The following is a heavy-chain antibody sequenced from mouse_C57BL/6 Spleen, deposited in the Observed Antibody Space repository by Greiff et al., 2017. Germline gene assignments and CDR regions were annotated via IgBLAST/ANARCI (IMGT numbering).Heavy chain of an antibody. CDR1: GYAFSSYW. CDR3: ARDWEGYYAMDY. V-gene: IGHV1-80*01. D-gene: IGHD4-1*01. Sequence: VQLQQSGAELVKPGASVKISCKASGYAFSSYWMNWVKQRPGKGLEWIGQIYTGDGDTNYNGKFKGKATLTADKSSSTAYMQLSSLTSEDSAVYFCARDWEGYYAMDYWGQGTSVTVSS. CDR2: IYTGDGDT. J-gene: IGHJ4*01.